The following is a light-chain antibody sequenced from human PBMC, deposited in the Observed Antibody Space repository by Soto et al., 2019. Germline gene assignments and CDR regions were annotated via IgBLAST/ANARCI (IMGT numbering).Light chain of an antibody. V-gene: IGKV3-11*01. CDR1: QSVTSQ. Sequence: VLTQAPATLSLSPGERATLSCRASQSVTSQLAWYQQKPGQPPRLFIYDASKRAPGVPGRFSGSGSGTDFTLTISSLEPDDFAVYYCQQRSSWPTFGQGTRVEIK. CDR2: DAS. CDR3: QQRSSWPT. J-gene: IGKJ1*01.